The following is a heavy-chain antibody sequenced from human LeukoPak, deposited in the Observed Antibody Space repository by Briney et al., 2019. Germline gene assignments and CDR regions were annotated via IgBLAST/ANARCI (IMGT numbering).Heavy chain of an antibody. V-gene: IGHV1-46*01. Sequence: ASVKVSCKASGYTFTSYYMHWVRQAPGQGLEWMGIINPSGGSTSYAQKFQGRVTMTRDTSTSTVYMELSSLRSEDTAVYYCATHVFVNIDAFDIRGQGTMVTVSS. CDR1: GYTFTSYY. J-gene: IGHJ3*02. CDR3: ATHVFVNIDAFDI. D-gene: IGHD3-10*01. CDR2: INPSGGST.